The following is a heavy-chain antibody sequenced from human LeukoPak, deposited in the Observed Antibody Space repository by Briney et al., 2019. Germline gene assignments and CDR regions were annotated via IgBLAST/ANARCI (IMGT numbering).Heavy chain of an antibody. J-gene: IGHJ4*02. V-gene: IGHV3-7*01. CDR1: GFPFSDSW. CDR2: IKQDGSEK. CDR3: ARDKCSGGSCYSRGGYFDY. D-gene: IGHD2-15*01. Sequence: GGSLRLSCAASGFPFSDSWMDWVRQAPGKGMEWVANIKQDGSEKYYVDSVKGRFTISRDNAKNSLYLQMNSLRAEDTAVYYCARDKCSGGSCYSRGGYFDYWGQGTLVTVSS.